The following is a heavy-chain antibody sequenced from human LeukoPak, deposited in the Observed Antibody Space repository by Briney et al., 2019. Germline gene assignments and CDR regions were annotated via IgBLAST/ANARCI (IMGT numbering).Heavy chain of an antibody. D-gene: IGHD3/OR15-3a*01. Sequence: ASVKVSCKASGYTFTSYYMHWVRQAPGQGLEWMGIINPSGGSTSYAQKFQGRVTMTRDTSTSTVYMELSSLRSEDTAVYYCARAFRPASDPHDFYDFWGRGTTVTVSS. J-gene: IGHJ3*01. V-gene: IGHV1-46*01. CDR2: INPSGGST. CDR1: GYTFTSYY. CDR3: ARAFRPASDPHDFYDF.